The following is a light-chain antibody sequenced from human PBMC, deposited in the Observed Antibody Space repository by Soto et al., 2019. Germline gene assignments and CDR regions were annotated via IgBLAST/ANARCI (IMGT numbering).Light chain of an antibody. CDR1: SSDVGGYNY. CDR3: SSYTSSSTRV. V-gene: IGLV2-14*01. CDR2: EVS. J-gene: IGLJ3*02. Sequence: QSALTQPASVSGSPGQSITISCTGTSSDVGGYNYVSWYQQHPGKAPKLMIYEVSNRPSGVSNRFSGSKSGNKASVTIYGXXXXXXXDYYCSSYTSSSTRVFGGGTKLTVL.